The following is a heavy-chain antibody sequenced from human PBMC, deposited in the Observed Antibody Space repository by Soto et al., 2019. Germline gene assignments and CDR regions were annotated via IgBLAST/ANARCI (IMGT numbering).Heavy chain of an antibody. Sequence: GGSLRLSCAASGFTFSSYGMHWVRQAPGKGLEWVAVIWYDGSNKYYADSVKGRFTISRDNSKNTLYLQMNSLRAEDTAVYYCASSPLPDYYDSSGYMGYWGQGTLVTVSS. CDR1: GFTFSSYG. J-gene: IGHJ4*02. CDR3: ASSPLPDYYDSSGYMGY. D-gene: IGHD3-22*01. V-gene: IGHV3-33*01. CDR2: IWYDGSNK.